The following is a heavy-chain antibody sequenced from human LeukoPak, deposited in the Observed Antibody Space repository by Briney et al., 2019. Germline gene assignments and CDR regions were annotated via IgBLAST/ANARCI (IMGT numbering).Heavy chain of an antibody. Sequence: ASVKVSCKASGYTFTGYYVHWVRQAPGQGLEWMGWINPNSGGTNYAQKFQGRVTMTRDTSISTAYMELSRLRSDDTAVYYCARGNLAVDYYYGMDVWGQGTTVTVSS. CDR1: GYTFTGYY. J-gene: IGHJ6*02. V-gene: IGHV1-2*02. D-gene: IGHD1-7*01. CDR2: INPNSGGT. CDR3: ARGNLAVDYYYGMDV.